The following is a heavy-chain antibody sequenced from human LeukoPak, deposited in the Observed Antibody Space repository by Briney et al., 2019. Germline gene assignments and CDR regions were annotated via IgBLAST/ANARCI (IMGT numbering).Heavy chain of an antibody. Sequence: GGSLRLSCAASGFTFSSYSMNWVRQAPGKGLEWVSYISSSSSTTYYADSVKGRFTISRDNAKNSLYLQMNSLRAEDTAVYYCARSRSMVRGNYYFDYWGQGTLVTVSS. CDR3: ARSRSMVRGNYYFDY. J-gene: IGHJ4*02. CDR2: ISSSSSTT. D-gene: IGHD3-10*01. CDR1: GFTFSSYS. V-gene: IGHV3-48*04.